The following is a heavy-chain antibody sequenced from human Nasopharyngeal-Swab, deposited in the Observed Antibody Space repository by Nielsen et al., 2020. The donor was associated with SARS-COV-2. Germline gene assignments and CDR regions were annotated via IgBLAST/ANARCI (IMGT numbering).Heavy chain of an antibody. CDR2: IKQDGSEK. J-gene: IGHJ4*02. CDR1: GFTFSSYW. CDR3: ARGPAYCGGDCYFDY. Sequence: GALKISCAASGFTFSSYWMSWVRQAPGKGLEWVANIKQDGSEKYYVDSVKGRFTISRDNAKNSLYLQMNSLRAEDTAVYYCARGPAYCGGDCYFDYWGQGTLVTVSS. V-gene: IGHV3-7*01. D-gene: IGHD2-21*02.